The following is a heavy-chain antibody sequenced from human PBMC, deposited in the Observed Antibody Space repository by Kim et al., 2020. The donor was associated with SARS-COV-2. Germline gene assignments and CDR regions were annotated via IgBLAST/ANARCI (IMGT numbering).Heavy chain of an antibody. V-gene: IGHV3-15*01. D-gene: IGHD4-17*01. J-gene: IGHJ6*02. CDR3: TTDPPSLIYGDYENGMDV. Sequence: KGRFTISRDDSKNTLYLQMNSLKTEDTAVYYCTTDPPSLIYGDYENGMDVWGQGTTVTVSS.